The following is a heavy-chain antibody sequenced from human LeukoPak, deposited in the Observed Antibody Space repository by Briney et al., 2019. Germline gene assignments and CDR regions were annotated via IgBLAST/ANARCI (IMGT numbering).Heavy chain of an antibody. D-gene: IGHD3-3*01. J-gene: IGHJ5*02. CDR1: GGSISSSSYY. V-gene: IGHV4-39*01. Sequence: SETLSLTCTVSGGSISSSSYYWGWIRQPPGKGLEWIGSIYYSGSTYYNPSLKSRVTISVDTSKNQFSLKLSSVTAADTAVYYCARRITIFGVVIMGVDWFDPWGQGTLATVSS. CDR2: IYYSGST. CDR3: ARRITIFGVVIMGVDWFDP.